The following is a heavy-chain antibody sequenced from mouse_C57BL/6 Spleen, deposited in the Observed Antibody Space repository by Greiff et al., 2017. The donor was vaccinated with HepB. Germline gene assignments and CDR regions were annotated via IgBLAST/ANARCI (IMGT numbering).Heavy chain of an antibody. CDR3: ARRDYSNFYWYFDV. D-gene: IGHD2-5*01. Sequence: QVQLQQSGAELVKPGASVKISCKVSGYAFSSYWMNWVKQRPGKGLEWIGQIYPGDGDTNYNGKFKGKATLTADKSSSTAYMQLSSLTSEDSAVYFCARRDYSNFYWYFDVWGTGTTVTVSS. CDR1: GYAFSSYW. J-gene: IGHJ1*03. CDR2: IYPGDGDT. V-gene: IGHV1-80*01.